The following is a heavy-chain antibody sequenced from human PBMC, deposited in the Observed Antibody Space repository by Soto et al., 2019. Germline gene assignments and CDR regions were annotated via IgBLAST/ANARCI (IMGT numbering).Heavy chain of an antibody. CDR3: ARSASRLTYYDILTGYFTLDY. Sequence: ASVKVSCKASGYTFTGYYMHWVRQAPGQGLEWMGWINPNSGGTNYAQKFQGWVTMTRDTSISTAYMELSRLRSDDTAVYYCARSASRLTYYDILTGYFTLDYWGQGTLVTVSS. V-gene: IGHV1-2*04. CDR2: INPNSGGT. J-gene: IGHJ4*02. D-gene: IGHD3-9*01. CDR1: GYTFTGYY.